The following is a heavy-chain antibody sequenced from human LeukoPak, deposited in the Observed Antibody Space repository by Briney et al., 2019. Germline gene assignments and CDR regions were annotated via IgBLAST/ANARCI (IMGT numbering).Heavy chain of an antibody. CDR1: GFTFSSYG. CDR3: AKERDYYYGSGYDY. Sequence: GGSLRLSCAASGFTFSSYGMHWVRQAPGKGLEWVAFIRYDGSNKYYADSVKGRFTISRDNSKNTLYLQMNSLRAEDTAVYYCAKERDYYYGSGYDYWGQGTLVTVSS. V-gene: IGHV3-30*02. CDR2: IRYDGSNK. J-gene: IGHJ4*02. D-gene: IGHD3-10*01.